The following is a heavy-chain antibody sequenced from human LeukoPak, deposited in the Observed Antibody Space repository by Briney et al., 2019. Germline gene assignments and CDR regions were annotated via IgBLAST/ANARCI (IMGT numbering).Heavy chain of an antibody. D-gene: IGHD6-13*01. Sequence: SETLSLTCAVYGGSFSGYYWSWIRQPPGKGLEWIGEINHSGSTNYNPSLKSRVTISPDTSKNQFSLKLSSVTAADTAVYYCARVYSSSWYYFDYWGQGTLVTVSS. CDR2: INHSGST. CDR1: GGSFSGYY. CDR3: ARVYSSSWYYFDY. V-gene: IGHV4-34*01. J-gene: IGHJ4*02.